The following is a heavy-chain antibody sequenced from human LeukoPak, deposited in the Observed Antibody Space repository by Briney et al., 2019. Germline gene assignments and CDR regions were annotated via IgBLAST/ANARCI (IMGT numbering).Heavy chain of an antibody. CDR2: IYYSGST. CDR1: GGSISSGGYS. CDR3: ARDLVHYDFWSGYYLDAFDI. Sequence: SETLSLTCAVSGGSISSGGYSWSWLWQPPGTGLEWIGYIYYSGSTYYNPSLKSRVTISVDTSKNQFSLKLSSVTAADTAVYYCARDLVHYDFWSGYYLDAFDIWGQGTMVTVSS. J-gene: IGHJ3*02. D-gene: IGHD3-3*01. V-gene: IGHV4-30-4*07.